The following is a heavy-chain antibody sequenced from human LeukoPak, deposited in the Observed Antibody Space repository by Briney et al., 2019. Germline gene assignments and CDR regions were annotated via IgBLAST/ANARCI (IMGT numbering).Heavy chain of an antibody. CDR3: AGYLESWFDP. J-gene: IGHJ5*02. Sequence: SETLSLTCTVSGGSISSGGYYWSWIRQHPGKGLEWIGYIYYSGSTYYNPSLKSRVTISVDTSKNQFSLKLSSVTAADTAVYYCAGYLESWFDPWGQGTLVIVSS. D-gene: IGHD5-18*01. V-gene: IGHV4-31*03. CDR2: IYYSGST. CDR1: GGSISSGGYY.